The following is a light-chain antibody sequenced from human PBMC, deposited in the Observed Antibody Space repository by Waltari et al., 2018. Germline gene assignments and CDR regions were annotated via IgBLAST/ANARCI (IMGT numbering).Light chain of an antibody. CDR3: QQTYSTWT. CDR1: QSISNN. J-gene: IGKJ1*01. Sequence: DIQMTQSLSSLSASVGDRVTIPCRASQSISNNLNWYQQKPGKAPKLLIYATSVLQSGVPSRFSGRGSGTDFTLTISSLQPEDFATYYCQQTYSTWTFGQGTAVEIK. CDR2: ATS. V-gene: IGKV1-39*01.